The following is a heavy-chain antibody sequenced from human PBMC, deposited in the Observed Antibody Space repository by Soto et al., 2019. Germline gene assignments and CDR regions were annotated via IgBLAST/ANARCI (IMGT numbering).Heavy chain of an antibody. D-gene: IGHD4-17*01. CDR3: AKDWRTTVASPKYFQH. CDR2: ISGSGDIT. J-gene: IGHJ1*01. CDR1: GFTFSSYA. V-gene: IGHV3-23*01. Sequence: GGSLRLSCAASGFTFSSYAMSWVRQAPGKGLEWVSAISGSGDITYYADSVKGRFTISRDNSKDTLYLQMDSLRAEDTAIYYCAKDWRTTVASPKYFQHWGQGTLVTVSS.